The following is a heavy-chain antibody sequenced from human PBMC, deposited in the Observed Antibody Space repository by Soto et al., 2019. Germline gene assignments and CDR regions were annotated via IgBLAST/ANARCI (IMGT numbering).Heavy chain of an antibody. J-gene: IGHJ4*02. D-gene: IGHD6-19*01. Sequence: SVKVSCKASGGTFSSYAISWVRQAPGQGLEWMGGIIPIFGTANYAQKFQGRVTITADESTSTAYMELSSLRSEDTAVYYCASPKTGYSSGWFDFDYWGQGTLITVSS. CDR2: IIPIFGTA. CDR3: ASPKTGYSSGWFDFDY. CDR1: GGTFSSYA. V-gene: IGHV1-69*13.